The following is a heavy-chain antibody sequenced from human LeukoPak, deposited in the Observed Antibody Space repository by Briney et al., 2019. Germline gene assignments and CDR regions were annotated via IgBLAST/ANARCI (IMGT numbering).Heavy chain of an antibody. CDR3: ATDRYGSGSYYDLDY. V-gene: IGHV1-24*01. D-gene: IGHD3-10*01. CDR1: GYTLTELS. Sequence: ASVKVSCKVSGYTLTELSMHWVRQAPGKGLEWMGGFDPEDGVTIYAQKFQGRVTMTEDTSTDTAYMELSSLRSEDTAVYYCATDRYGSGSYYDLDYWGQGTLVTVSS. CDR2: FDPEDGVT. J-gene: IGHJ4*02.